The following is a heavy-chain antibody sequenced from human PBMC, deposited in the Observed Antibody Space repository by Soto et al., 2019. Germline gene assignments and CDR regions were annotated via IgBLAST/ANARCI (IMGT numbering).Heavy chain of an antibody. V-gene: IGHV1-18*01. J-gene: IGHJ4*02. Sequence: QVPLVQSGAEVKKPGASVKVSCKASGYTFTSYGISWVRQAPGQGLEWMGCISAYNGNTNYAQKLQGRVTMTTDTSTSTDYMELRSLRSDDTAVYYCAKERGYSYGYDYWGQGTLVTVSS. CDR3: AKERGYSYGYDY. D-gene: IGHD5-18*01. CDR1: GYTFTSYG. CDR2: ISAYNGNT.